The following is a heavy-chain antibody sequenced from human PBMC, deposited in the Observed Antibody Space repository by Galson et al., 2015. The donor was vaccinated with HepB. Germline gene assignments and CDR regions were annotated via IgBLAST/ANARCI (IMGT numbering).Heavy chain of an antibody. CDR1: GFSLSTSGMC. CDR3: ARTHLTDEYYYGSEASDDAFDI. D-gene: IGHD3-10*01. Sequence: PALVKPTQTLTLTCTFSGFSLSTSGMCVSWIRQPPGKALEWLARIDWDDDKYYSTSLKTRLTISKDTSKNQVVLTMTNMDPVDTATYYCARTHLTDEYYYGSEASDDAFDIWGQGTMVTVSS. CDR2: IDWDDDK. J-gene: IGHJ3*02. V-gene: IGHV2-70*11.